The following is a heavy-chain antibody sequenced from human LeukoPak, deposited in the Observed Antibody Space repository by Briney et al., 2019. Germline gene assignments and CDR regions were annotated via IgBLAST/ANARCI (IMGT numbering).Heavy chain of an antibody. D-gene: IGHD2-15*01. Sequence: SQTLSLTCTVSGGSISSGDYYWSWIRQPPGKGLEWIGYIYYSGSTYYNPSLKSRVTISVDTSKNQFSLKLSSVTAADTAVYYCARAGRYCSGGSCYWFDPWGQGTLVTVSS. CDR1: GGSISSGDYY. J-gene: IGHJ5*02. CDR3: ARAGRYCSGGSCYWFDP. CDR2: IYYSGST. V-gene: IGHV4-30-4*08.